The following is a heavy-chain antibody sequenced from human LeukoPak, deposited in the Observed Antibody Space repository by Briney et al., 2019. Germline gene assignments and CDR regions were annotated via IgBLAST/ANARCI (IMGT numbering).Heavy chain of an antibody. D-gene: IGHD3-10*01. J-gene: IGHJ6*03. V-gene: IGHV4-59*08. Sequence: SETLSLTCSVSGDFFSIYYWSWIRQPPGKGLEWIAYMYYSGSSNYNPSLRSRVSMSVDTSKNQFSLKLSSVTAADTAVYYCARGLWFGELSDYYYYMDVWGKGTTVTISS. CDR2: MYYSGSS. CDR1: GDFFSIYY. CDR3: ARGLWFGELSDYYYYMDV.